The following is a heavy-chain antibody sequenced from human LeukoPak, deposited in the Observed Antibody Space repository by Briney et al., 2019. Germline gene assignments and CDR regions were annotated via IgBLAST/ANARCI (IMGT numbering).Heavy chain of an antibody. D-gene: IGHD3-10*01. CDR2: ISDSGGST. J-gene: IGHJ6*02. V-gene: IGHV3-23*01. Sequence: GGSLRLSCAASGFTFSSYAMSWVRQAPGKGLEWVSAISDSGGSTYYADSVKGRFTISRDNSKNTLYLQMNSLRAEDTAVYYCAKKFARYYGMDVWGQGTTVTVSS. CDR3: AKKFARYYGMDV. CDR1: GFTFSSYA.